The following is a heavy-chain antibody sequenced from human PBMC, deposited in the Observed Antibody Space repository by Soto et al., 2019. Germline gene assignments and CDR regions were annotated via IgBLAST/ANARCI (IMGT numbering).Heavy chain of an antibody. CDR1: GGTFSSYA. CDR2: ILPIFTTA. J-gene: IGHJ4*02. Sequence: SVKVSCKASGGTFSSYAISWVRQAPGQGLEWMGGILPIFTTATYAPKFQDRVTITADESTSTVYMDLSSLRSEDTALYYCAKDIGFQQHLFVFDNWGQGTLVTVSS. D-gene: IGHD6-13*01. CDR3: AKDIGFQQHLFVFDN. V-gene: IGHV1-69*13.